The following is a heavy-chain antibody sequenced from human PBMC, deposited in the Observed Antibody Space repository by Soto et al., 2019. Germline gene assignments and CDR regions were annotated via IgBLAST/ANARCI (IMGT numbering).Heavy chain of an antibody. CDR2: FDPEDGET. V-gene: IGHV1-24*01. J-gene: IGHJ6*02. D-gene: IGHD3-9*01. CDR1: GYTLTELS. Sequence: ASVKVSCKVSGYTLTELSMHWVRQAPGKGLEWMGGFDPEDGETIYAQKFQGRVTMTKDTSTDTAYMELSRLRSDDTAVYYCGRDLNYDILTGPYYCYYGMDVWGQGTTVTVSS. CDR3: GRDLNYDILTGPYYCYYGMDV.